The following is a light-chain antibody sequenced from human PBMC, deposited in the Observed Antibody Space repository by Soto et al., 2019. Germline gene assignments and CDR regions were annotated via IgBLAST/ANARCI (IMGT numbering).Light chain of an antibody. CDR1: SSDVGGYNY. V-gene: IGLV2-14*01. CDR3: NSYKSSTPYV. Sequence: QSVLTQPACVSGSPGRSITISCSGTSSDVGGYNYVSWYQQHPGKAPKLMIYDVSNRPSGVSNRFSGSKSGNTASLTISGLQAEDEAEYYCNSYKSSTPYVSGTGTKITDL. CDR2: DVS. J-gene: IGLJ1*01.